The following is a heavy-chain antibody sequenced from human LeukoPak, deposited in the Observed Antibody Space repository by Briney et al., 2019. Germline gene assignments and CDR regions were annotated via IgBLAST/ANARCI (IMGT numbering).Heavy chain of an antibody. CDR1: GFTFSTFA. D-gene: IGHD2-8*02. V-gene: IGHV3-23*01. J-gene: IGHJ4*02. Sequence: GGSLRLSCAASGFTFSTFAMIWVRQPPGKGPEWVSSIFPSGGEIHYADSVRGRFTISRDNSKSTLSLQMNSLRAEDTAIYYCATYRQVLLPFESWGQGTLVTVSS. CDR2: IFPSGGEI. CDR3: ATYRQVLLPFES.